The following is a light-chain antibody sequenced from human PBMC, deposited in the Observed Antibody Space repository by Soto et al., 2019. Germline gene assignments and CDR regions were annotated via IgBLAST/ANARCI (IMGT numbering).Light chain of an antibody. CDR2: GAS. V-gene: IGKV3-20*01. CDR3: QQYGSSPRT. CDR1: QSVSSSY. J-gene: IGKJ1*01. Sequence: EIVLTQSPGTLSLSPGERATLSCRASQSVSSSYLAWYQQKLGQAPRLLIYGASSRATGIPDRLSGSGSGTDFTLTISRLEPEDFAVYYCQQYGSSPRTFGQGTKVEIK.